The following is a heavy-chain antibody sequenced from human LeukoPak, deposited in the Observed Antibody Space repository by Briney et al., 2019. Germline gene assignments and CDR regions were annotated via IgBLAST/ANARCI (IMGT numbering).Heavy chain of an antibody. V-gene: IGHV1-2*02. J-gene: IGHJ4*02. CDR1: GYTFTGYY. D-gene: IGHD3-22*01. CDR3: ARLVPHYYDSSGF. CDR2: SNPNRCGT. Sequence: ASVKVSCKASGYTFTGYYMHWVRQAPGQGLEWMGWSNPNRCGTNYLQMFQGRVTMNRATSIRTGYMGLSRLGSDDPAVYYCARLVPHYYDSSGFWGQGTLVTVSS.